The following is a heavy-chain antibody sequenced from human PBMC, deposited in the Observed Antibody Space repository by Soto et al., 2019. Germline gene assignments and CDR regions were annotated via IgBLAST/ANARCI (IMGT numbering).Heavy chain of an antibody. CDR1: GYTFTSYD. J-gene: IGHJ3*02. CDR3: ARVIRMTTVVTGPHDDFDT. D-gene: IGHD4-17*01. CDR2: MNPNSGNT. Sequence: QVQLVQSGAEVKKPGASVKVSCKASGYTFTSYDINWVRQATGQGLEWKGWMNPNSGNTGYAQKFQGRVTMTRNTPISTAYMELSSLRSEDTAVYYCARVIRMTTVVTGPHDDFDTWGQRTMVTVSS. V-gene: IGHV1-8*01.